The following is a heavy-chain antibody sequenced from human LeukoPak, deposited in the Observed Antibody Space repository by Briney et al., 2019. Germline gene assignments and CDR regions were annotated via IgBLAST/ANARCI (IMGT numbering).Heavy chain of an antibody. V-gene: IGHV4-4*07. D-gene: IGHD6-19*01. J-gene: IGHJ4*02. CDR2: IYTSGST. CDR1: GGSISSYY. CDR3: ARSPGQWLVPYHIDN. Sequence: SETLSLTCTVSGGSISSYYWSWIRQPAGKGLEWIGRIYTSGSTNYNPSLKSRVTMSVDTSKNQFSLKLSSVTAADTAVYYCARSPGQWLVPYHIDNWGQGTLVTVSS.